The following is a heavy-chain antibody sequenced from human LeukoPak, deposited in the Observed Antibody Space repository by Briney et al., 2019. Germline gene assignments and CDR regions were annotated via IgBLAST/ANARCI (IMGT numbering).Heavy chain of an antibody. J-gene: IGHJ6*03. Sequence: GASVKVSCKASGYTFTSYGISWVRQAPGQGLEWMGWISAYNGNTNYAQKLQGRVTMTTDTSTSTAYMELRSLRSDDTAVYYCARALNYYDSSGYYPYYYYYYMDVWGKGTTVTVSS. CDR3: ARALNYYDSSGYYPYYYYYYMDV. CDR1: GYTFTSYG. V-gene: IGHV1-18*01. D-gene: IGHD3-22*01. CDR2: ISAYNGNT.